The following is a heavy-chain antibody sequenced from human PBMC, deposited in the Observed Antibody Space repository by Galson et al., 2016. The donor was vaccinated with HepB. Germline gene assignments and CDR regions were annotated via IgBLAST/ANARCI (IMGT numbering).Heavy chain of an antibody. D-gene: IGHD6-19*01. CDR3: ARDTIAVAAMDV. CDR2: IIPIFGTA. J-gene: IGHJ6*03. V-gene: IGHV1-69*13. Sequence: SVKVSCKASGGTFSSYAIYWVRQAPGQGLEWMGGIIPIFGTANYAQKFQGRVTITADESTSTAYMELSSLRSEDTAMYYCARDTIAVAAMDVWGKGTTVTVSS. CDR1: GGTFSSYA.